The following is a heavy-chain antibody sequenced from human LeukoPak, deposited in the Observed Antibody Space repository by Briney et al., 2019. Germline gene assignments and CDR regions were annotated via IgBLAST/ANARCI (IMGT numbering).Heavy chain of an antibody. CDR1: GFTFSSYS. CDR2: ISSSSSYI. V-gene: IGHV3-21*01. CDR3: ARAARIDAFDI. Sequence: PGGSLRLSCAASGFTFSSYSMNWVRQAPGKGLEWVSSISSSSSYIYYADSVKGRFTISRDNAKNSLYPQMNSLRAEDTAVYYCARAARIDAFDIWGQGTMVTVSS. J-gene: IGHJ3*02. D-gene: IGHD6-6*01.